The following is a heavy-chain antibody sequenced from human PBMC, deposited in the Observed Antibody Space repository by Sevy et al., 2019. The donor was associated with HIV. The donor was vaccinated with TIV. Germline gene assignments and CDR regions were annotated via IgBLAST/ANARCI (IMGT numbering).Heavy chain of an antibody. Sequence: ASVKVSCKASGYTFTSYAMHWVRQAPGQRLEWMGWINAGNGNTKYSQKFQGRVTITRDTSPSTAYMELSSLRSEDTDVYYCARAFRGYSSDYDAFDIWGQGTMVTVSS. CDR2: INAGNGNT. CDR3: ARAFRGYSSDYDAFDI. CDR1: GYTFTSYA. J-gene: IGHJ3*02. V-gene: IGHV1-3*01. D-gene: IGHD6-19*01.